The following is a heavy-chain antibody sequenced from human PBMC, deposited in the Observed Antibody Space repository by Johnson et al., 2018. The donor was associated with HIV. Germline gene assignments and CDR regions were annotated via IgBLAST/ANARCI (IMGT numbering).Heavy chain of an antibody. J-gene: IGHJ3*02. Sequence: PGKGLEWVSTIVGSGGSTDYADSLKGRFTISRDNSKNTLYLQMNSLRAEDTAVYYCARGRGPRGAFDIWGQGTMVTVSS. V-gene: IGHV3-23*01. D-gene: IGHD3-16*01. CDR2: IVGSGGST. CDR3: ARGRGPRGAFDI.